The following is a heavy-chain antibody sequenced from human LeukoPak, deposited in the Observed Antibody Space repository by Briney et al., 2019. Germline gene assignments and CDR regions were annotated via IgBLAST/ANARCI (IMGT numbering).Heavy chain of an antibody. CDR1: GGSISSYY. V-gene: IGHV4-59*01. J-gene: IGHJ5*02. CDR3: ARRRHMYSSSSSWFDP. Sequence: SETLSLTCTVSGGSISSYYWSWIRQPPGKGLEWIGYIYYSGSTNYNPSLKSRVTISVDTSKNQFSLKLSSVTAADTAVYYCARRRHMYSSSSSWFDPWDQGTLVTVSS. D-gene: IGHD6-6*01. CDR2: IYYSGST.